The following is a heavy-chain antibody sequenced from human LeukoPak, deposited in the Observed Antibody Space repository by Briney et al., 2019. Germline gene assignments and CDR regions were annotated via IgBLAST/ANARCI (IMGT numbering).Heavy chain of an antibody. CDR1: GYTFTDYY. CDR2: INPNSGYT. V-gene: IGHV1-2*02. J-gene: IGHJ4*02. Sequence: ASVRVSCKASGYTFTDYYIHWVRQAPGQGLEWMGWINPNSGYTFYAQKFQGRVTLTRDTTISTVYMELTTLTSDDTALYYCAVAPGDYWGQGTLVSVSA. D-gene: IGHD2-21*01. CDR3: AVAPGDY.